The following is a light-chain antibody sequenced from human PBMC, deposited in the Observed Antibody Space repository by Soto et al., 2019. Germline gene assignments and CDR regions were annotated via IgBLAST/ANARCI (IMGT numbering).Light chain of an antibody. CDR2: LAS. Sequence: EIVMTQSPATLSGSPGERATLSCRASQSVSNKLAWYQQKPGQAPRLLIYLASTRATGIPARFSGSGSGTEFTLTISSLQSEDFAVYYCQQRSNWPRTFGQGTKVDIK. J-gene: IGKJ1*01. V-gene: IGKV3D-15*01. CDR3: QQRSNWPRT. CDR1: QSVSNK.